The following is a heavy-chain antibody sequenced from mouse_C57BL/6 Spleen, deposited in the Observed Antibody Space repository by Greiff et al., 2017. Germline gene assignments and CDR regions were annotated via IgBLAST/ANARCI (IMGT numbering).Heavy chain of an antibody. D-gene: IGHD1-1*01. CDR3: ARAPFYYGTSLDY. CDR1: GFTFSDYG. J-gene: IGHJ2*01. V-gene: IGHV5-17*01. Sequence: EVQVVESGGGLVKPGGSLKLSCAASGFTFSDYGMHWVRQAPEKGLEWVAYISSGSSTIYYADTVKGRFTISRDNAKNTLFLQMTSLRSEDTAMYYCARAPFYYGTSLDYWGQGTTLTVSS. CDR2: ISSGSSTI.